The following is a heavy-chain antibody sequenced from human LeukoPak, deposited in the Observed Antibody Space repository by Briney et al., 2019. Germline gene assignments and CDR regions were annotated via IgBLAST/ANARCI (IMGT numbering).Heavy chain of an antibody. J-gene: IGHJ6*04. CDR2: ISSSSSYI. D-gene: IGHD6-13*01. CDR3: ARDYGQQPVPGWYYYGMDV. V-gene: IGHV3-21*01. Sequence: GGSLRLSCAASGFTFSSYSMNWVRQAPGKGLEWVSSISSSSSYIYYADSVKGRFTISRDNAKNSLYLQMNSLRAEDTAVYYCARDYGQQPVPGWYYYGMDVWGKGTTVTVSS. CDR1: GFTFSSYS.